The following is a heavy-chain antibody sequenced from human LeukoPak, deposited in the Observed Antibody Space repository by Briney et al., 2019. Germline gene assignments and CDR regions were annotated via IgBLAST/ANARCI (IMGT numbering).Heavy chain of an antibody. CDR2: TYYRSKWYN. J-gene: IGHJ4*02. Sequence: KSSQTLSLTCAISGDSVSSNSAAWNWIRQSPSRGLEWLGRTYYRSKWYNDYAVSVKSRITINPDTSKNQFSLRLTSVTAADTAVYYCVRTNPWDLTYYFDYWGQGTLVTVSS. D-gene: IGHD1-14*01. V-gene: IGHV6-1*01. CDR3: VRTNPWDLTYYFDY. CDR1: GDSVSSNSAA.